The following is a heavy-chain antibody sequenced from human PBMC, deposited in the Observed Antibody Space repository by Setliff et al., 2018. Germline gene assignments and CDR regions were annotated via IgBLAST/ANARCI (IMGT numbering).Heavy chain of an antibody. D-gene: IGHD6-13*01. J-gene: IGHJ4*02. CDR2: ISDTAIGI. V-gene: IGHV3-23*01. CDR1: GFTFNTYA. CDR3: AKDIVGYSSTWPKRDYFDY. Sequence: TGGSLRLSCATSGFTFNTYAMSWVRQPPGKGLEWVSTISDTAIGIYYADSVRDRFTISRDNSKKTLHLQMNSLRAEDTAIYYCAKDIVGYSSTWPKRDYFDYWGQGTLVTVSS.